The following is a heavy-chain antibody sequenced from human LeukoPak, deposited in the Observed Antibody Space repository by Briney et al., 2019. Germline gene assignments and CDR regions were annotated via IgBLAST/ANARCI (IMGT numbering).Heavy chain of an antibody. Sequence: PGGSLRLSCAASGFTFSRFAVRWVRQAPGKGLEWVAVISYDGSYKYYADSVRGRFTISRDNSKNTLYLQMNSLSTEDTAVYYCARVSGAEAATGGYFDRWGQGTLVTVSS. J-gene: IGHJ4*02. V-gene: IGHV3-30*04. D-gene: IGHD6-13*01. CDR3: ARVSGAEAATGGYFDR. CDR1: GFTFSRFA. CDR2: ISYDGSYK.